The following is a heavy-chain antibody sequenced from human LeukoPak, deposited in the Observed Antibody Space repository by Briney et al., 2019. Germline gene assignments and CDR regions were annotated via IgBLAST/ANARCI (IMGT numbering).Heavy chain of an antibody. V-gene: IGHV3-15*07. CDR3: TTGIRGD. J-gene: IGHJ4*02. D-gene: IGHD3-10*01. CDR2: IASKTDGGAT. CDR1: GLTVTNAW. Sequence: PGGSLRLSCSASGLTVTNAWMNWVRQAPGEGLDWVGRIASKTDGGATDYAAPVKGRFTISRDDSKNTLNLQMNSLKTEDTAAYHCTTGIRGDWGQGTLVTVSS.